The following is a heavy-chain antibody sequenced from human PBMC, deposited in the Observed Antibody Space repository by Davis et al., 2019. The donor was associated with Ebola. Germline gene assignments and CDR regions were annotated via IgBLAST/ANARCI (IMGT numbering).Heavy chain of an antibody. CDR3: ARERAVVHLDY. Sequence: GESLKISCAASGFTFSDYYMSWIRQAPGKGLEWVSSISSSSSYIYYADSVKGRFTISRDNAKNSLYLQMNSLRAEDTAVYYCARERAVVHLDYWGQGTLVTVSS. CDR2: ISSSSSYI. D-gene: IGHD6-19*01. CDR1: GFTFSDYY. J-gene: IGHJ4*02. V-gene: IGHV3-11*06.